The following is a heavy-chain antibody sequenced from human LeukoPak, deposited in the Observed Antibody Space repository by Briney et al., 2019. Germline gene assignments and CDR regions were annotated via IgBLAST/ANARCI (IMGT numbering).Heavy chain of an antibody. CDR1: GYTFTSYG. J-gene: IGHJ4*02. Sequence: GASVKVSCKASGYTFTSYGISWVRQAPGQGLEWMGWISAYNGNTNYAQKLQGRVTMTRDTSTSTVYMELSSLRSEDTAVYYCARHSSGWYFDYWGQGTLVTVSS. D-gene: IGHD6-19*01. V-gene: IGHV1-18*01. CDR2: ISAYNGNT. CDR3: ARHSSGWYFDY.